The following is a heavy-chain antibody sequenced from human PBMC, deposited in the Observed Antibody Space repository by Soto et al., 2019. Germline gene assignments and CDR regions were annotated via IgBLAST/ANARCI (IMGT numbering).Heavy chain of an antibody. CDR1: GGSVSSGSYY. Sequence: SETLSLTCPFSGGSVSSGSYYWSWIRQPPGKGLEWIGYIYYSGSTNYNPSLQSRVTISVDTSKNQFSLKLSSVTAADTAVYYCARGITYYYDSSGYYYPFRFDPWGQGTLVTVS. J-gene: IGHJ5*02. V-gene: IGHV4-61*01. D-gene: IGHD3-22*01. CDR2: IYYSGST. CDR3: ARGITYYYDSSGYYYPFRFDP.